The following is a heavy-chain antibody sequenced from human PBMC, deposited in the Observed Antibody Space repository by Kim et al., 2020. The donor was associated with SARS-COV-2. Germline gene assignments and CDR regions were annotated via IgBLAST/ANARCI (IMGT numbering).Heavy chain of an antibody. V-gene: IGHV3-48*02. J-gene: IGHJ4*02. D-gene: IGHD1-26*01. CDR2: ISSSSSTI. CDR1: GFTFSSYS. Sequence: GGSLRLSCAASGFTFSSYSMNWVRQAPGKGLEWVSYISSSSSTIYYADSVKGRFTISRDNAKNSLYLQMNSLRDEDTAVYYCARDVSRWELKARYYFDYWGQGTLVTVSS. CDR3: ARDVSRWELKARYYFDY.